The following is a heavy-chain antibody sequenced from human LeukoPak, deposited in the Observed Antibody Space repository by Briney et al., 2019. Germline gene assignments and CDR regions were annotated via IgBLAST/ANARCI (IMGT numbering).Heavy chain of an antibody. V-gene: IGHV3-21*01. CDR3: VRDSGSSYGYYFLH. CDR1: VFSFNSYS. D-gene: IGHD1-26*01. Sequence: GGSLRLSCAASVFSFNSYSMYWVRQAPGKGLEWVSSISSSSSHMFYADSVKGRFSISRDNANNSLYLQMNSLRAEDTAVYYCVRDSGSSYGYYFLHWGQGTLVTVSS. CDR2: ISSSSSHM. J-gene: IGHJ1*01.